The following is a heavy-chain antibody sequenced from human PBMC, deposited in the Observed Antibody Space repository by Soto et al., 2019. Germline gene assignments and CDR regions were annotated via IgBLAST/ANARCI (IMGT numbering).Heavy chain of an antibody. CDR3: ARGGPHLLRYFDWSPFDY. CDR1: GGSFSGYY. V-gene: IGHV4-34*01. Sequence: SETLSLTCAVYGGSFSGYYWSWIRQPPGKGLEWIGEINHSGSTNYNPSLKSRVTISVDTSKNQFSLKLSSVTAADTAVYYCARGGPHLLRYFDWSPFDYWGQGTLVTVSS. CDR2: INHSGST. D-gene: IGHD3-9*01. J-gene: IGHJ4*02.